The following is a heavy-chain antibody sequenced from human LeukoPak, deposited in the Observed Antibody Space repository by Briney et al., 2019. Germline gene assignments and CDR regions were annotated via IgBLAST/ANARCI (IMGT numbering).Heavy chain of an antibody. CDR3: ASPRGDDSGGYYTWYFHH. D-gene: IGHD3-22*01. J-gene: IGHJ1*01. V-gene: IGHV4-4*07. Sequence: SETLSLTCIVSGGSISSYYWNWIRQSAGKGLEWIGRIYIGGSTNYNPSLKSRVTISVDTSKNQFSLKLSSVTAADTAVYFCASPRGDDSGGYYTWYFHHWGQGILVTVSS. CDR1: GGSISSYY. CDR2: IYIGGST.